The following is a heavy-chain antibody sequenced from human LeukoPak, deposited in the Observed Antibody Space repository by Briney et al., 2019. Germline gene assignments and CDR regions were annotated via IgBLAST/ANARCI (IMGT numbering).Heavy chain of an antibody. J-gene: IGHJ4*02. CDR1: GFSFSGYA. CDR2: ISGDSRYI. D-gene: IGHD2-2*01. CDR3: ARAPTVLVGYCSSSSCQADY. V-gene: IGHV3-21*01. Sequence: GGSLRLSCEASGFSFSGYAMSWARQAPGKGLEWVSAISGDSRYIYYTDSVRGRFTISRDNAENSLYLQMHSLRVEDTAVYYCARAPTVLVGYCSSSSCQADYWGQGTLVTVSS.